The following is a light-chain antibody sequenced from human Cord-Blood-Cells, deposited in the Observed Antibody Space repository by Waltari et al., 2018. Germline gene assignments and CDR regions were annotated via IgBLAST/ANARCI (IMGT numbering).Light chain of an antibody. J-gene: IGLJ2*01. CDR1: KLGDKY. CDR2: QDS. CDR3: QAWDRSTVV. Sequence: SYELTHPPSVSVSPGQTASITCSGDKLGDKYACWYQQKPGQSPVLVIYQDSKRPSGIPERFSGSNSGNIATLTISGTQAMNEADYYCQAWDRSTVVFGGGTKLTVL. V-gene: IGLV3-1*01.